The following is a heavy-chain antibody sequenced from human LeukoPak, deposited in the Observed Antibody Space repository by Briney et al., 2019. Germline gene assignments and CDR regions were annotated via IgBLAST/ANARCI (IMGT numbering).Heavy chain of an antibody. CDR3: ARLDIVVTD. D-gene: IGHD5-12*01. CDR2: ICYSGST. Sequence: SETLSLTCTVSGGSISSSSYYWGWIRQPPGKGLEWIGSICYSGSTYYNPSLKSRVTISVDTSKNKFSLKLSSVTAADTAVYYCARLDIVVTDWGQGTLVTVSS. CDR1: GGSISSSSYY. J-gene: IGHJ4*02. V-gene: IGHV4-39*01.